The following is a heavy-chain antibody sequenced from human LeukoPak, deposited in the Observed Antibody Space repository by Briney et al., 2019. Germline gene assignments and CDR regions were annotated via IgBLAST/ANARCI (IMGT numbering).Heavy chain of an antibody. CDR3: AKDMPPYDSSGLDDAFDI. CDR2: ISGSGGNT. D-gene: IGHD3-22*01. Sequence: GGSLRLSCAASGFTFSSYAMSWVRQAPGKGLEWVSVISGSGGNTYYADSVKGRFTISRDNSKNTLYLQMNSLRAEDTAVYYCAKDMPPYDSSGLDDAFDIWGQGTMVTVSS. V-gene: IGHV3-23*01. CDR1: GFTFSSYA. J-gene: IGHJ3*02.